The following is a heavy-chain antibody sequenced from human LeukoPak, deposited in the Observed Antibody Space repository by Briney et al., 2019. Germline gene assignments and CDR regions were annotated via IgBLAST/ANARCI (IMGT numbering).Heavy chain of an antibody. CDR3: ARVGNYYGSGSYYTTRYCFDY. CDR2: INHSGST. Sequence: SETLSLTCAVYGGSFSGYYWSWIRQPPGKGLEWIGEINHSGSTNYNPSLKSRVTMSVDTSKNQFSLKLSSVTAADTAVYYCARVGNYYGSGSYYTTRYCFDYWGQGTLVTVSS. CDR1: GGSFSGYY. J-gene: IGHJ4*02. D-gene: IGHD3-10*01. V-gene: IGHV4-34*01.